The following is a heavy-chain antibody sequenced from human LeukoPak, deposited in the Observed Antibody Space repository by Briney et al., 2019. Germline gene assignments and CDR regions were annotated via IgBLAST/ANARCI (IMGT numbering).Heavy chain of an antibody. J-gene: IGHJ6*03. V-gene: IGHV4-59*01. CDR2: IYYSGST. CDR3: ARVGYCSSTSCSKGYYYYYMDV. D-gene: IGHD2-2*01. CDR1: GGSISSYY. Sequence: SETLSLTSTVSGGSISSYYWSWIRQPPGKGLEWIGYIYYSGSTNYNPSLKSRVTISVDTSKNQFSLKLSSVTAADTAVYYCARVGYCSSTSCSKGYYYYYMDVWGKGTTVTVSS.